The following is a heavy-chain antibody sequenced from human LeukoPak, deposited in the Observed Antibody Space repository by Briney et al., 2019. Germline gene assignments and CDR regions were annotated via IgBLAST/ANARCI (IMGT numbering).Heavy chain of an antibody. V-gene: IGHV3-30-3*01. Sequence: PGGSLRLSCAASGFTFSSYAMSWVRQAPGKGLEWVAVISYDGGNKYYADSVKGRFTIPRDNSKNTLYLQMNSLRAEDTAVYYCARDGLGYCSSTSCYTQYYFDYWGQGTLVTVSS. CDR3: ARDGLGYCSSTSCYTQYYFDY. D-gene: IGHD2-2*02. CDR2: ISYDGGNK. J-gene: IGHJ4*02. CDR1: GFTFSSYA.